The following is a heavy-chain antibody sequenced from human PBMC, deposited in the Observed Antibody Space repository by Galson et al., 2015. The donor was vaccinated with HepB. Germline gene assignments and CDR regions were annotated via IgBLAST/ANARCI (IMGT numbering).Heavy chain of an antibody. CDR3: TRDSYYYDSSVYPDRRLRELADF. V-gene: IGHV3-33*01. Sequence: SLRLSCAVSGFTFSSYGMHWVRQAPGKGLEWGASISYDGTKYYYADAVKGRFTISRDNSRSTVYLQMNSMRAEDTAVYYCTRDSYYYDSSVYPDRRLRELADFWGQGTLVIVSS. D-gene: IGHD3-22*01. CDR2: ISYDGTKY. CDR1: GFTFSSYG. J-gene: IGHJ4*02.